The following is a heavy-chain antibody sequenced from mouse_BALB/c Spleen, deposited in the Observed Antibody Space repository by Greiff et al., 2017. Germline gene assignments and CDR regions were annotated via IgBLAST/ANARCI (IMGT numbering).Heavy chain of an antibody. CDR2: IDTSDSYT. D-gene: IGHD2-14*01. V-gene: IGHV1-69*01. CDR3: ARHGYPILYAMDY. J-gene: IGHJ4*01. CDR1: GYTFTDYW. Sequence: QVQLQQPGAELVMPGASVKMSCKASGYTFTDYWMHWVKQRPGQGLEWIGAIDTSDSYTSYNQKFKGKATLTVDESSSTAYMQLSSLTSEDSAVYYCARHGYPILYAMDYWGQGTSVTVSS.